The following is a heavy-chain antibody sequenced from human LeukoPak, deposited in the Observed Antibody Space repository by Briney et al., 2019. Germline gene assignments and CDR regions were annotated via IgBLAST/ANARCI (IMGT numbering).Heavy chain of an antibody. CDR3: TRAVAGHPD. CDR2: INHSGYT. D-gene: IGHD6-19*01. V-gene: IGHV4-34*01. Sequence: SETLSVPCAVSGVPFSNYYWSWVRQSPRQGLEWMGEINHSGYTNYNPSLKRRVTMTIDTSKTQFSLILTSVTVADAGVYYCTRAVAGHPDWGQRTLVTVSS. CDR1: GVPFSNYY. J-gene: IGHJ4*02.